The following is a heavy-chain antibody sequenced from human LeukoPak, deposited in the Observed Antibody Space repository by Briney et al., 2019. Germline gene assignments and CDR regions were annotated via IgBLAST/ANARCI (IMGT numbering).Heavy chain of an antibody. Sequence: GGSLRLSCAACGFTFSSFWMHWVRQVPGKGLVWVSGIKSDGSSTSYVDSVKGRFTISRDNSKNTLYLQMNSRRAEDTAVYYCAKDQVHDYSNYDWFDPWGQGTLVTVSS. V-gene: IGHV3-74*01. CDR1: GFTFSSFW. CDR3: AKDQVHDYSNYDWFDP. CDR2: IKSDGSST. D-gene: IGHD4-11*01. J-gene: IGHJ5*02.